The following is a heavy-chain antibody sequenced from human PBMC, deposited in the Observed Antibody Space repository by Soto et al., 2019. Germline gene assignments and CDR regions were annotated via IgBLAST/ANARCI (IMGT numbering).Heavy chain of an antibody. CDR2: ISKDGMNK. Sequence: QVRLVESGGGVVQPGRSLRLSCTASGFSFSSYAMYWFRQPPGQGLEWVAVISKDGMNKNYADSVKGRVTVSRDNANYSLDLQLNSLRGEDTAMYYCSRDMYSSDYFVKWFEPWGQGTRVTVSS. CDR3: SRDMYSSDYFVKWFEP. J-gene: IGHJ5*02. D-gene: IGHD6-19*01. V-gene: IGHV3-30*04. CDR1: GFSFSSYA.